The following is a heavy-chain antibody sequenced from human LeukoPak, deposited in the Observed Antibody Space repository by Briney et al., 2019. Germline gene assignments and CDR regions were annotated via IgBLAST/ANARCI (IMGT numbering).Heavy chain of an antibody. CDR1: GGSISSYY. D-gene: IGHD2-2*01. CDR3: ARDCSSTSCTGIYGMDV. V-gene: IGHV4-4*07. Sequence: SETLSLTCTVSGGSISSYYWSWIRQPAGKGLEWIGRIYTSGSTNYNPSLKSRVTMSVDTSKNQFSLKLSSVTAADTAVYYCARDCSSTSCTGIYGMDVWGQGTTVAVSS. J-gene: IGHJ6*02. CDR2: IYTSGST.